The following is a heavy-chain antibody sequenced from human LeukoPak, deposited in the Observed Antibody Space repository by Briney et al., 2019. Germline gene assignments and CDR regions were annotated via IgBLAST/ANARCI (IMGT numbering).Heavy chain of an antibody. CDR1: GYTFTYYY. V-gene: IGHV1-69-2*01. J-gene: IGHJ4*02. D-gene: IGHD6-19*01. CDR3: ARGQGARGAVAHDY. Sequence: ASVKVSCKVSGYTFTYYYMHWVQQAPGKGLEWMGLADPEDGETIYAEKFQGRVTMTRNTSISTAYMELSSLRSEDTAVYYCARGQGARGAVAHDYWGQGTLVTVSS. CDR2: ADPEDGET.